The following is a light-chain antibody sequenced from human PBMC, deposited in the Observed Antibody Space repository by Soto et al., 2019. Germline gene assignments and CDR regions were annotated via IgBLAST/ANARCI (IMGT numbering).Light chain of an antibody. Sequence: QSALTQPASVSGSPGQSITISCTGTTSDIGGYNYVSWYQQDPGKAPKLLIYDVGYRPSGVSNRVSGSKSGNTASLTISGLQAEDEADYYCSSYTSSSTLEGYVFGTGTKLTVL. CDR3: SSYTSSSTLEGYV. J-gene: IGLJ1*01. V-gene: IGLV2-14*01. CDR2: DVG. CDR1: TSDIGGYNY.